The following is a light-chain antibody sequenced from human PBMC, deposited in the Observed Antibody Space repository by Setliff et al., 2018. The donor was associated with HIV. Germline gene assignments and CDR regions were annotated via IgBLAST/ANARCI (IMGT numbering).Light chain of an antibody. Sequence: QSALTQPASVSGSPGQSITISCIGTSSDIGGYNYVSWYQQHPGKAPKLMIYDVSNRPPGISNRFSGSKSGNTASLTISGLQAEDEADYYCSSDTSSSTVVFGGGTKVTVL. CDR1: SSDIGGYNY. V-gene: IGLV2-14*03. CDR2: DVS. CDR3: SSDTSSSTVV. J-gene: IGLJ2*01.